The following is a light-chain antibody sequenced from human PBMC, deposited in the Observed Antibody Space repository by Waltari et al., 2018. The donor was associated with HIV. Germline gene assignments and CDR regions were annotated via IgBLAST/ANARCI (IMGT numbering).Light chain of an antibody. Sequence: DIVMTQSPDSLAVSLGERATIDCKSSQSVFYGSNNRNHLAWYQQKAGQPPKLLIAWASTRESGVPDRFSGGGSGTDFTLTISSLQAEDVAVYYCQQYYTSPKTFGQGTKVEIK. V-gene: IGKV4-1*01. CDR2: WAS. J-gene: IGKJ1*01. CDR3: QQYYTSPKT. CDR1: QSVFYGSNNRNH.